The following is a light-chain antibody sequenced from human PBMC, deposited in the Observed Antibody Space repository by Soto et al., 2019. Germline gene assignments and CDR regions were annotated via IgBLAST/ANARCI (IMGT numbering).Light chain of an antibody. V-gene: IGKV1-5*01. CDR3: QQYSRSSWT. J-gene: IGKJ1*01. Sequence: DMQMTQSPSTLSASVRARVTITCRASQSIGDWLAWYQQKPGKAPKLLIYDASILQSGVPSRFSGSGSGTEFTLTISSLQPDDLATYYCQQYSRSSWTFGQGTKV. CDR2: DAS. CDR1: QSIGDW.